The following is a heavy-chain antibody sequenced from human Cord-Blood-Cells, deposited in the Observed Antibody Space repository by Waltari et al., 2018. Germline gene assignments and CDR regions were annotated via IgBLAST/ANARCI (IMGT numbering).Heavy chain of an antibody. J-gene: IGHJ6*02. Sequence: QVQLVQSGAEVKKPGSSVKVSCKASGGTFSSYAISWVRQAPGQGLEWVGGNIPIFGTANYAQKFQGRVTITADESTSTAYMELSSLRSEDTAVYYCASDDYSNYYYYYYGMDVWGQGTTVTVSS. CDR2: NIPIFGTA. V-gene: IGHV1-69*01. CDR1: GGTFSSYA. D-gene: IGHD4-4*01. CDR3: ASDDYSNYYYYYYGMDV.